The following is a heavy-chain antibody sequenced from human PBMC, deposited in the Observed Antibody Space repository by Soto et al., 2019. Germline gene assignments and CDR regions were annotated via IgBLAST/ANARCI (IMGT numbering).Heavy chain of an antibody. CDR2: ISGNTINT. J-gene: IGHJ4*02. CDR3: AKAPDYDPTGYYCDS. V-gene: IGHV3-23*01. CDR1: GFTFSTYV. Sequence: LRLSCAASGFTFSTYVMTWVRQAPGKGLEWVSAISGNTINTYYADTVRGRFTISRDNSRNTLYLHMSSLRAEDSALYFCAKAPDYDPTGYYCDSWGQGTLVTVSS. D-gene: IGHD3-22*01.